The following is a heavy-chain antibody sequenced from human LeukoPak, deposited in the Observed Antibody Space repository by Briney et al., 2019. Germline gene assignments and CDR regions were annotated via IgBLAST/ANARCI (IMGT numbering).Heavy chain of an antibody. CDR2: ISSNGGST. Sequence: GGSLRLSCAASGFTFSSYAMHWVRQAPGKGLEYVSAISSNGGSTYYANSVKGRLTISRDNSKNTLYLQMGSLRAEDMAVYYCAGADYYDSSGYPDYWGQGTLVTVSS. D-gene: IGHD3-22*01. CDR1: GFTFSSYA. J-gene: IGHJ4*02. V-gene: IGHV3-64*01. CDR3: AGADYYDSSGYPDY.